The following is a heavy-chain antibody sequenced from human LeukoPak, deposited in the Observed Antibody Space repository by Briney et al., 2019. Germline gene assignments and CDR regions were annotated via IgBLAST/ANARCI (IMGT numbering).Heavy chain of an antibody. D-gene: IGHD3-10*01. Sequence: ASVKVSCKASGYTFTSYSINWVRQAPGQGLEWMGWISVYNGNTNYAQKFQGRVTMTTDTSTSTAYMELRSPRSDDTAVYYCARSPHYYGSRRGGYWGRGTLVTVSS. CDR1: GYTFTSYS. CDR2: ISVYNGNT. CDR3: ARSPHYYGSRRGGY. J-gene: IGHJ4*02. V-gene: IGHV1-18*01.